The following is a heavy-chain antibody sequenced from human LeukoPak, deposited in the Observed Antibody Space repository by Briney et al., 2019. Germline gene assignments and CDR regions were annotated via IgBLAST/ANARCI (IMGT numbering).Heavy chain of an antibody. Sequence: ASVKVSCKASGYTFTSYAIHWVRQAPGQRLEWMGWINAGNGNTKYSQKFQGRVSFTRDTSASTAYMELSSLRSEDTAVYYCASLGVGATRGYWGQGTLVTVSS. V-gene: IGHV1-3*01. CDR3: ASLGVGATRGY. CDR1: GYTFTSYA. D-gene: IGHD1-26*01. J-gene: IGHJ4*02. CDR2: INAGNGNT.